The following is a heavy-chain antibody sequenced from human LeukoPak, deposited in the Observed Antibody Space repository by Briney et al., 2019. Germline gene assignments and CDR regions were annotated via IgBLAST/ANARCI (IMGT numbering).Heavy chain of an antibody. D-gene: IGHD6-19*01. J-gene: IGHJ4*02. V-gene: IGHV4-34*01. CDR3: ARQLLAYSSGWYSFDY. Sequence: SETLSLTCAVYGGSFSGYYWSWIRQPPGKGLEWIGSIYYSGSTYYNPSLKSRVTISVDTSKNQFSLKLSSVTAADTAVYYCARQLLAYSSGWYSFDYWGQGTLVTVSS. CDR2: IYYSGST. CDR1: GGSFSGYY.